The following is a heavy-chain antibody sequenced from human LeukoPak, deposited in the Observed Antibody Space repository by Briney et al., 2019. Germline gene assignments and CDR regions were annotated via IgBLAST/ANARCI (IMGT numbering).Heavy chain of an antibody. Sequence: GGSLRLSCAASGFTFSSYSMNWVRQAPGKGLEWVSYISTGSSTIYYADSVKGRFTISRDNAKNSLYLQMNSLRAEDTAVYYCARDRGSSRVYYFDYWGQGXLITVSS. CDR2: ISTGSSTI. CDR1: GFTFSSYS. J-gene: IGHJ4*02. D-gene: IGHD6-6*01. V-gene: IGHV3-48*01. CDR3: ARDRGSSRVYYFDY.